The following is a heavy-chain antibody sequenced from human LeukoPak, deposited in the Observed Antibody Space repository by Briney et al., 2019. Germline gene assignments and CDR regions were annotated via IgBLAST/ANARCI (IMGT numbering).Heavy chain of an antibody. D-gene: IGHD6-19*01. CDR1: GGSISRYY. CDR3: ARHTAYSSGWFHY. J-gene: IGHJ4*02. Sequence: SETLSLTCTVSGGSISRYYWSWIRQPPGKGLEWIGYIYSSGSTNYNPSLKSRVTISVDTSKNQHSLKLTSVTAADTAVYFCARHTAYSSGWFHYWGQGTLVTVSS. CDR2: IYSSGST. V-gene: IGHV4-59*08.